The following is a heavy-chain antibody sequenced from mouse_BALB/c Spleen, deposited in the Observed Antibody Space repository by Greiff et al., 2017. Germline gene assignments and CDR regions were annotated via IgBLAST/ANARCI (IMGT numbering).Heavy chain of an antibody. D-gene: IGHD2-2*01. J-gene: IGHJ3*01. CDR1: GYTFTDYN. Sequence: VQLKESGPELVKPGASVKISCKASGYTFTDYNMHWVKQSHGKSLEWIGYIYPYNGGTGYNQKFKSKATLTVDNSSSTAYMQLSSLTSEDSAVYYCTPLVTMTFAYWGQGTLVTVSA. CDR3: TPLVTMTFAY. V-gene: IGHV1S29*02. CDR2: IYPYNGGT.